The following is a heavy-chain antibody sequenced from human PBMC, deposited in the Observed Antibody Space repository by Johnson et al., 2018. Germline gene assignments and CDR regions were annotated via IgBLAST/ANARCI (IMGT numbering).Heavy chain of an antibody. CDR2: ISSGSSSI. Sequence: VQLVESGGGLGKPGGSXRLSCAASGFTFTSYRMNWVRQAPGKGLEWVSSISSGSSSIYYADSVKGRFTISRDNAKNSLYLQMNSLRAEDTAVYYCARDDGGDDAFDIWGQGTMVTVSS. J-gene: IGHJ3*02. CDR1: GFTFTSYR. V-gene: IGHV3-21*01. D-gene: IGHD4-23*01. CDR3: ARDDGGDDAFDI.